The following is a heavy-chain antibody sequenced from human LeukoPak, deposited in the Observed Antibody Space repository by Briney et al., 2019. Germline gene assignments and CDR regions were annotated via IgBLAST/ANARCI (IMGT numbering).Heavy chain of an antibody. V-gene: IGHV3-30*03. CDR1: GFTFSSYG. CDR3: ARPPHSCSSTSCYSQY. D-gene: IGHD2-2*01. Sequence: PGGSLRLSCAASGFTFSSYGMHWVRQAPGKGLGWVAIISYDGTNKYYADSVKGRFTISRDNSMDTLYLQMNSLRAEDTAVYYCARPPHSCSSTSCYSQYWGQGTLVSVSS. CDR2: ISYDGTNK. J-gene: IGHJ4*02.